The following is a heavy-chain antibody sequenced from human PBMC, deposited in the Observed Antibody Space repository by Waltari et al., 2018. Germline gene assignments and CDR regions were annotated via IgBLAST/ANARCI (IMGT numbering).Heavy chain of an antibody. D-gene: IGHD2-2*01. CDR3: ATFCSSTSCYAAGDY. Sequence: EVQLVESGGDVVKPGWSLRLSCAASGFNFNIYTMSWVRLAPGKGLEWVSSSSSTSLYKYDADSVNGRFTISRDNDNNSLYLQMNSVRDDDTAVYYCATFCSSTSCYAAGDYWGQGTLVTVSS. V-gene: IGHV3-21*02. CDR2: SSSTSLYK. CDR1: GFNFNIYT. J-gene: IGHJ4*02.